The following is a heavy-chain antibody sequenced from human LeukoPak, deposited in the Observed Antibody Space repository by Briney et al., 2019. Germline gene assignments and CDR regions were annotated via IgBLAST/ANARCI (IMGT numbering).Heavy chain of an antibody. CDR3: VTAPTRTYSVY. CDR2: ISSGGDTI. V-gene: IGHV3-11*04. Sequence: SLTLSCAASGFAVTGYYMSWFRQALRKALEWVSYISSGGDTIYYADSVKGRFTVSRDNAKNSLFLQMNSLRAEDTAVYYCVTAPTRTYSVYWGQGTLVTVSS. J-gene: IGHJ4*02. CDR1: GFAVTGYY. D-gene: IGHD2-15*01.